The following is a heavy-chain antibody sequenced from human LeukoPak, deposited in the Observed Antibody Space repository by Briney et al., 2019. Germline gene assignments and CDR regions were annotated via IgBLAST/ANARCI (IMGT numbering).Heavy chain of an antibody. Sequence: SETLSLTCTVSGGSISGYYWSWIRQPPGKGLEWIGYIYYSGSTNYNPSLKSRVTISVDTSKNQFSLKLSSVTAADTAVYYCARGGIAVAGLSYYFDYWGQGTLVTVSS. CDR1: GGSISGYY. CDR2: IYYSGST. D-gene: IGHD6-19*01. CDR3: ARGGIAVAGLSYYFDY. V-gene: IGHV4-59*01. J-gene: IGHJ4*02.